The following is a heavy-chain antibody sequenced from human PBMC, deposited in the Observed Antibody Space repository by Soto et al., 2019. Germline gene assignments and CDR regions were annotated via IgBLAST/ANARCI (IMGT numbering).Heavy chain of an antibody. J-gene: IGHJ4*02. V-gene: IGHV3-23*01. CDR3: AKGVATSRLLTHDS. Sequence: EVQLLESGGGLVQPGGSLRLSCAASRFTFSNFAMSWVRQAPGKGLEWVSTITGTSGNTYYTDSVKGRFAISRDNSQNTLYLQMNCLPTEDTSIYYCAKGVATSRLLTHDSWGQGTLFTVSS. D-gene: IGHD3-9*01. CDR2: ITGTSGNT. CDR1: RFTFSNFA.